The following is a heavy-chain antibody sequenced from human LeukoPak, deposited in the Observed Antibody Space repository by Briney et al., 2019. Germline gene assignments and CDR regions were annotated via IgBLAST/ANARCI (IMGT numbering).Heavy chain of an antibody. Sequence: GGSMRLSCAAYGFTFSTYWMNWVRPAPGKGLEWVANINQYGNEKYYVDSVKGRFTISRDNGKNSLYLEMNSLRAEDTAVYYCATGTEMDRGVIINGHLDYWGQGTLVTASS. J-gene: IGHJ4*02. D-gene: IGHD3-10*01. CDR3: ATGTEMDRGVIINGHLDY. CDR1: GFTFSTYW. V-gene: IGHV3-7*01. CDR2: INQYGNEK.